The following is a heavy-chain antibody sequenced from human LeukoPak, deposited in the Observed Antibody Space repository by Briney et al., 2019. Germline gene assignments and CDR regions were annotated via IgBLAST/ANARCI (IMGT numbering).Heavy chain of an antibody. CDR1: GYSISSGYY. J-gene: IGHJ4*02. CDR3: ARHPRNSGSPVDY. CDR2: IYYSGST. Sequence: SETLSLTCTVSGYSISSGYYWGWIRQPPGKGLEWIGSIYYSGSTYYNPSLKSRVTISVDTSKNQFSLKLSSVTAADTAVYYCARHPRNSGSPVDYWGQGTLVTVSS. V-gene: IGHV4-38-2*02. D-gene: IGHD1-26*01.